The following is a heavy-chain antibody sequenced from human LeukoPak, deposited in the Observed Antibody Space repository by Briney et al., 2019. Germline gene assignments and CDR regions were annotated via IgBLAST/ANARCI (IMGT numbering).Heavy chain of an antibody. D-gene: IGHD3-10*01. CDR3: ARMQYYYGSGSSPPYYYMDV. CDR2: IHTSGST. J-gene: IGHJ6*03. Sequence: SETLSLTCTVSGGSISSYYWSWIRQPAGKGLGWIGRIHTSGSTNYNPSLKSRVTMSVDTSKNQFSLKLSSVTAADTAVYYCARMQYYYGSGSSPPYYYMDVWGKGTTVTISS. CDR1: GGSISSYY. V-gene: IGHV4-4*07.